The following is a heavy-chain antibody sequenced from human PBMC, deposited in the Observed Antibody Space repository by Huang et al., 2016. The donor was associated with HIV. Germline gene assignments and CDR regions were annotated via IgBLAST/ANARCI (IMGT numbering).Heavy chain of an antibody. V-gene: IGHV1-69*01. J-gene: IGHJ4*02. CDR1: GGSFSDQI. D-gene: IGHD3-16*01. CDR2: IIPLCGAP. Sequence: QVQLEQSGPAVRKPGSSVKVSRQASGGSFSDQIISWVRQAPGQRFEGMGGIIPLCGAPAYGQELKGRVTMTADESTATIYMELNSLTSEDTAVYYCAMSLRYQYDSRSYWGRYFDYWGQGTLVTVSS. CDR3: AMSLRYQYDSRSYWGRYFDY.